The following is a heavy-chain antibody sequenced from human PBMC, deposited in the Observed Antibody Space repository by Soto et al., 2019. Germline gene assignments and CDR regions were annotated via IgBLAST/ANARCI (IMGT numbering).Heavy chain of an antibody. CDR2: IYYSGSS. J-gene: IGHJ6*02. CDR3: ARGQYYYNSSGYLLDYGMDV. Sequence: SETLSLTCSVSGGSISSGGYYWSWIRQHPGKGLKWIGYIYYSGSSHYNPSLKSRVTISGDTSKNQFSLKLSSVTAADTAVYYCARGQYYYNSSGYLLDYGMDVWGQGTTVTVSS. CDR1: GGSISSGGYY. D-gene: IGHD3-22*01. V-gene: IGHV4-31*03.